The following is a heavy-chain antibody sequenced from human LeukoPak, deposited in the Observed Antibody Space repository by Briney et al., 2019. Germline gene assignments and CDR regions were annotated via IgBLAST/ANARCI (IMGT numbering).Heavy chain of an antibody. CDR1: GFTFSSYW. CDR2: IKQDGSDK. Sequence: GGSLRLSCAASGFTFSSYWMSWVRQAPGKGLEWVANIKQDGSDKNYVDSVKGRFTISKDNAKNLLSLEMNGLRAEDTAVYYCATYKHQLRTVYLDYWGQGTLVTVSS. CDR3: ATYKHQLRTVYLDY. J-gene: IGHJ4*02. V-gene: IGHV3-7*02. D-gene: IGHD1-1*01.